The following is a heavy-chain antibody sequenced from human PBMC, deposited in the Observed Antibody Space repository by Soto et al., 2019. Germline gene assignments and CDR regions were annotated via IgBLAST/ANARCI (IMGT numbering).Heavy chain of an antibody. Sequence: QLQLQESGSGLVKPSQTLSLTCAVSGGSISSGGYSWSWIRQPPGKGLEWIGYIYHSGSTYYNPSLKSRVTISVYRSKNQFSLKLSSVTAADTAVYYCARGGYDSSGYYLLQHWGQGTLVTVSS. D-gene: IGHD3-22*01. CDR1: GGSISSGGYS. CDR2: IYHSGST. V-gene: IGHV4-30-2*01. J-gene: IGHJ1*01. CDR3: ARGGYDSSGYYLLQH.